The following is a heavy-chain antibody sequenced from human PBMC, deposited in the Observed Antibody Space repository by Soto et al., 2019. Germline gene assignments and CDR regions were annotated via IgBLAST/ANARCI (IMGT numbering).Heavy chain of an antibody. D-gene: IGHD2-8*02. Sequence: KISCKASGYTFTSYCISWVRQSPGQGLEGMGWISAYNGNTNYAQKLQGRGTMTTDTSTTTAYMEPRCLRTDDPDAPCRGRESTGMRKTTKLNAFDIWGQGTMVTVSS. V-gene: IGHV1-18*04. J-gene: IGHJ3*02. CDR3: GRESTGMRKTTKLNAFDI. CDR2: ISAYNGNT. CDR1: GYTFTSYC.